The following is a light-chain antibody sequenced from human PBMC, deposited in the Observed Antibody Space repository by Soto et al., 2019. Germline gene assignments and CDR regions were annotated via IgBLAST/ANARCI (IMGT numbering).Light chain of an antibody. CDR1: QSVSSSY. V-gene: IGKV3-20*01. Sequence: EIVLTQSPGTLSLSPGERATLSCRASQSVSSSYLAWYQQKPGQAPRLLIYGASSRATGIPDRLSGSGSGTEFTLTISRLEPEDFAVYYCQQYGSSSWTFGQGTKVEIK. CDR3: QQYGSSSWT. J-gene: IGKJ1*01. CDR2: GAS.